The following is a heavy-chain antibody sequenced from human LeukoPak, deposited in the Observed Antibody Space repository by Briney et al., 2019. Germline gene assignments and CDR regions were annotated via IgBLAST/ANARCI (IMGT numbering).Heavy chain of an antibody. Sequence: PGGSLRLSCAASGFTFSSYGLHWVRQAPGKGLEWAAVISYDGSNTYYADSVKGRFTISRDNSKNTVYLQMNSLRAEDTAVYYCARDIRDETAGGPYWGQGTLVTVSS. CDR2: ISYDGSNT. J-gene: IGHJ4*02. V-gene: IGHV3-30-3*01. CDR3: ARDIRDETAGGPY. CDR1: GFTFSSYG. D-gene: IGHD6-13*01.